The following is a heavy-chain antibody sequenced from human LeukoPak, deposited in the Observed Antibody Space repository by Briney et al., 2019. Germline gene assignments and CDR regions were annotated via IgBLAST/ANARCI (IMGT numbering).Heavy chain of an antibody. J-gene: IGHJ4*02. CDR2: INHSGST. D-gene: IGHD3-22*01. V-gene: IGHV4-34*01. CDR1: GGSFSGYY. Sequence: SETLSLACAVYGGSFSGYYWSWIRQPPGKGLEWIGEINHSGSTNYNPSLKSRVTISVDTSKNQFSLKLSSVTAADTAVYYCARGRSTMIGGYWGQGTLVTVSS. CDR3: ARGRSTMIGGY.